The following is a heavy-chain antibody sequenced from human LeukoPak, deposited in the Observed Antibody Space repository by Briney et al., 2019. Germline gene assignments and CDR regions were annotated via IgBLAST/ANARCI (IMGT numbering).Heavy chain of an antibody. CDR3: ARDGGGPYYYDSSGLTGAFDI. D-gene: IGHD3-22*01. V-gene: IGHV4-59*01. CDR2: IYYSGST. Sequence: SETLSLTCTVSGGSISSYYWSWIRQPPGKGLEWIGYIYYSGSTNYNPSLKSRVTISVDTSKNQFSLKLGSVTAADTAVYYCARDGGGPYYYDSSGLTGAFDIWGQGTMVTVSS. J-gene: IGHJ3*02. CDR1: GGSISSYY.